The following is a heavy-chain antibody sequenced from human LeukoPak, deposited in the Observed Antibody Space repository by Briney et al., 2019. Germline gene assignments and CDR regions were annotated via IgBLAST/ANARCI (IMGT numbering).Heavy chain of an antibody. J-gene: IGHJ3*02. CDR1: GGSISSGGYY. D-gene: IGHD3-3*01. V-gene: IGHV4-31*03. Sequence: SETLSLTCTVSGGSISSGGYYWSWIRQHPGKGLEWIGYIYHSGSTYYNPSLKSRVTISVDRSKNQFSLKLSSVTAADTAVYYCARAIYGAFDIWGQGTMVTVSS. CDR3: ARAIYGAFDI. CDR2: IYHSGST.